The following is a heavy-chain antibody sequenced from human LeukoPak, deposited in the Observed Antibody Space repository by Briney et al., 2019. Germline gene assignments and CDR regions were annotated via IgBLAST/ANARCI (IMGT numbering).Heavy chain of an antibody. V-gene: IGHV4-30-4*07. CDR1: GGSISSGGYS. J-gene: IGHJ6*03. CDR3: ARVSWGYYYYMDV. D-gene: IGHD6-13*01. CDR2: ISYSGST. Sequence: PSETLSLTCTVSGGSISSGGYSWSWIRQPPGKGLEWIGYISYSGSTYYNPSLKSRVTMSLDTSKNQFSLKLSSVTAADTAVYYCARVSWGYYYYMDVWGKGTTVTVSS.